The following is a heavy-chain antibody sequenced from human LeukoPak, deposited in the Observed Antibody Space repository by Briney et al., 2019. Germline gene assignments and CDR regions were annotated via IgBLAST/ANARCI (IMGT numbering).Heavy chain of an antibody. D-gene: IGHD1-26*01. CDR1: GFNFSSYA. Sequence: GGSLRLSCAASGFNFSSYAMSWVRQAPGKGLEWVSAIVGSGVSTYYTDSVKGRCAISRDNSKNTLYLELNRLRAEDTAVYYCAKDLGATPTSVALWGQGTLVTVSS. CDR3: AKDLGATPTSVAL. V-gene: IGHV3-23*01. J-gene: IGHJ4*02. CDR2: IVGSGVST.